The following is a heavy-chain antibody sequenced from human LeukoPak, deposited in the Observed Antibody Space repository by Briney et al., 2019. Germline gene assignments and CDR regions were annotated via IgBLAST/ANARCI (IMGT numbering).Heavy chain of an antibody. CDR3: ARDRPYYGSGSYYSWDYYYYMDV. J-gene: IGHJ6*03. Sequence: GGSLRLSCAASGFTFSSYIMHCVRQAPGKGLEWVALISYDGSNKHYADSVKGRFTISRDNAKNSLYLQMNSLRAEDTALYYCARDRPYYGSGSYYSWDYYYYMDVWGKGTTVTVSS. D-gene: IGHD3-10*01. V-gene: IGHV3-30*04. CDR2: ISYDGSNK. CDR1: GFTFSSYI.